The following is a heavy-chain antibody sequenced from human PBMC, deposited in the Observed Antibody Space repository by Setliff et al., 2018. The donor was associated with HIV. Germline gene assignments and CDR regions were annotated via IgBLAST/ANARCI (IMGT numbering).Heavy chain of an antibody. CDR2: ISGSGGST. D-gene: IGHD5-18*01. V-gene: IGHV3-23*01. J-gene: IGHJ4*02. CDR1: GFTFSDYY. CDR3: AKDGPAVDTAKDY. Sequence: GGSLRLSCAASGFTFSDYYMTWVRQAPGKGLEWVSAISGSGGSTYYADSVKGRFTISRDNSKNTLYLQMNSLRAEDTAVYYCAKDGPAVDTAKDYWGQGTLVTVSS.